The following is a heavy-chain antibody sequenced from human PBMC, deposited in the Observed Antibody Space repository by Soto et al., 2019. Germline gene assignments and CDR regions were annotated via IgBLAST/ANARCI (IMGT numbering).Heavy chain of an antibody. CDR3: ASSGSPGSYNRFDP. CDR1: GGSISSSSYY. J-gene: IGHJ5*02. V-gene: IGHV4-39*01. CDR2: IYYSGST. Sequence: QMHLQESGQGLVKPSETLSLTCTVSGGSISSSSYYWGLIRHPPGTGLEWIGSIYYSGSTYYNPSLKSRVHSSLDTSRNQYSLQLSSVTAADSAVYYFASSGSPGSYNRFDPWGQGTLVTVSS. D-gene: IGHD3-16*02.